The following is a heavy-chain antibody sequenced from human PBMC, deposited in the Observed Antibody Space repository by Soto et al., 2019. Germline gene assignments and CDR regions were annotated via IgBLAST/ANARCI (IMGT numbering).Heavy chain of an antibody. CDR2: INPKSGGT. D-gene: IGHD2-8*01. CDR1: GYSFTDYH. Sequence: ASVKVSCKASGYSFTDYHIHWVRQAPGQGLEWLGRINPKSGGTSTAQKFQGWVTMTRDRSISTVYMELTRLRSDDTAVYFCARGHSTDCSNGVCSFFYNHELDVWGQGTTVTVS. V-gene: IGHV1-2*04. CDR3: ARGHSTDCSNGVCSFFYNHELDV. J-gene: IGHJ6*02.